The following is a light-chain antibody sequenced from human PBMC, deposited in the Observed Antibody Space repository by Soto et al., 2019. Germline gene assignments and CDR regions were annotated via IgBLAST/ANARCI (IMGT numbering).Light chain of an antibody. CDR3: QQRSDWPRLT. CDR1: QSVSSY. Sequence: EIVLTQSPATLSLSPGERATLSCRASQSVSSYLTWFQQKPGQPPSLLIYDASNRATGIPARFSGSGSGTDFTLTISSLEPEDFAVYYCQQRSDWPRLTFGGGTKVEIK. V-gene: IGKV3-11*01. J-gene: IGKJ4*01. CDR2: DAS.